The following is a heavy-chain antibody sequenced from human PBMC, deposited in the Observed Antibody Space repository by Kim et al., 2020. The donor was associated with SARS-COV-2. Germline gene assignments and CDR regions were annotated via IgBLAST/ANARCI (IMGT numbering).Heavy chain of an antibody. Sequence: GGSLRLSCAASGFTFSSYWMHWVRQAPGKGLVWVSRINSDGSSTSYADSVKGRFTISRDNAKNTLYLQMNSLRAEDTAVYYCARSEVQYYYYYYGMDVWGQGTTVTVSS. CDR2: INSDGSST. D-gene: IGHD3-10*01. V-gene: IGHV3-74*01. CDR1: GFTFSSYW. J-gene: IGHJ6*02. CDR3: ARSEVQYYYYYYGMDV.